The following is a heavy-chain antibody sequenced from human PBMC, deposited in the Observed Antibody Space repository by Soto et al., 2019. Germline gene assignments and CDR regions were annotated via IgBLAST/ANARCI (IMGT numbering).Heavy chain of an antibody. CDR2: INHSGST. Sequence: SETLSLTCAVYGGSFSGYYWSWIRQPPGKGLEWIGEINHSGSTNYNPSLKSRVTISVDTSKNQFSLKLSSVTAADTAVYYCARASREDCSSTSCYAFDYWGQGTLVTVSS. V-gene: IGHV4-34*01. D-gene: IGHD2-2*01. J-gene: IGHJ4*02. CDR3: ARASREDCSSTSCYAFDY. CDR1: GGSFSGYY.